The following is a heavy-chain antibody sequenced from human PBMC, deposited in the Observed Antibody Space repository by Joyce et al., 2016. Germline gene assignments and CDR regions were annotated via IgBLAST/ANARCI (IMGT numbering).Heavy chain of an antibody. V-gene: IGHV3-73*02. CDR2: IRSKANGDAT. J-gene: IGHJ6*02. Sequence: EVQLVESGGGLVQPGGSLKLSCEVSGFTLSGSIVHWVRQSSGKGLEWVGRIRSKANGDATAYAASVKGRFSISRDDSKNTAYLQMNSLKTEDTAVYYCSNYDLWSGYSPSRDVWGQGSTVTVSS. CDR3: SNYDLWSGYSPSRDV. CDR1: GFTLSGSI. D-gene: IGHD3-3*01.